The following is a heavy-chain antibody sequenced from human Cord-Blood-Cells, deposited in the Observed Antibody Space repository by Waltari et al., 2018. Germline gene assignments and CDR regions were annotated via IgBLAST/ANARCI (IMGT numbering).Heavy chain of an antibody. Sequence: QLQLQESGPGLVKPSETLSLTCTVSGGSISSSSYYWGWIRQPPGKGLEWIGSIYYSGSNYDNPSLKSRVTISVDTSKNQFSLKLSAVTAADTAVYYCASYPPPKYCSSTSCYVGYYFDYWGQGTLVTVSS. CDR2: IYYSGSN. CDR3: ASYPPPKYCSSTSCYVGYYFDY. J-gene: IGHJ4*02. V-gene: IGHV4-39*07. D-gene: IGHD2-2*01. CDR1: GGSISSSSYY.